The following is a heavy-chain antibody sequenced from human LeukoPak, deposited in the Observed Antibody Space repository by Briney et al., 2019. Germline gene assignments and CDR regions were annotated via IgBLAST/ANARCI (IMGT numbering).Heavy chain of an antibody. V-gene: IGHV1-69*13. J-gene: IGHJ5*02. Sequence: VASVKVSCKASGGTFSSYAISWVRQAPGQGLEWMGGIIPIFGTANYAQKFQGRVTITADESTSTAYMELSSLRSEDTAVYYCACPIVRGVLELDPWGQGTLVTVSS. CDR1: GGTFSSYA. D-gene: IGHD3-10*01. CDR2: IIPIFGTA. CDR3: ACPIVRGVLELDP.